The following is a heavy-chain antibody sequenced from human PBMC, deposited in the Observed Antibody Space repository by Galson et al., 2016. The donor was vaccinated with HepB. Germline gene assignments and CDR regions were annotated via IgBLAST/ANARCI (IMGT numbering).Heavy chain of an antibody. CDR3: AKTPPGSSIQYFDY. Sequence: SLRLSCAASGFIFSNYAMSWVRQAPGKGLEWVSAISGSGAGTNYADSVRGRFTISRDNSKNTLYLQMNSLTAEDTAVYYCAKTPPGSSIQYFDYLGQGTLVTVSS. J-gene: IGHJ4*02. CDR2: ISGSGAGT. V-gene: IGHV3-23*01. CDR1: GFIFSNYA. D-gene: IGHD6-6*01.